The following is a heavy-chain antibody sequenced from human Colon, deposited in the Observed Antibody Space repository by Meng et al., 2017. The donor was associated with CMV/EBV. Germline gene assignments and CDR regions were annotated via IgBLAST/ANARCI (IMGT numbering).Heavy chain of an antibody. V-gene: IGHV3-23*01. J-gene: IGHJ6*02. D-gene: IGHD3-10*01. CDR3: AKDTAYYYGSGSRAYGLDV. CDR1: GFTFSSYA. CDR2: ISGSGGST. Sequence: GGSLRLSCAASGFTFSSYAMSWVRQAPGKGLEWVSDISGSGGSTFYADSVKGRHTISRDNSKNTLYLQMNGLGAGDTGVYYCAKDTAYYYGSGSRAYGLDVWGQGTTVTVSS.